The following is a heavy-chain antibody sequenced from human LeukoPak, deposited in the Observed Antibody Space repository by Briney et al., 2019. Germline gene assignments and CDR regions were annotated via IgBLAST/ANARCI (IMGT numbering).Heavy chain of an antibody. CDR2: ISYDGSNK. Sequence: GGSLRLSCAASGFTFSSYGMHWVRQAPGKGLEWVAVISYDGSNKYYADSVKGRFTISRDNSKNTLYLLMNSLRAEDTAVYYCAKSRITMVRGVLYYFDYWGQGTLVTVSS. J-gene: IGHJ4*02. V-gene: IGHV3-30*18. D-gene: IGHD3-10*01. CDR3: AKSRITMVRGVLYYFDY. CDR1: GFTFSSYG.